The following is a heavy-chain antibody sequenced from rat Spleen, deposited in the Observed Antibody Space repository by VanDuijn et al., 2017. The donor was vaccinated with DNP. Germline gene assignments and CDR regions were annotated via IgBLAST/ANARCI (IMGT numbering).Heavy chain of an antibody. CDR2: INADGGRT. Sequence: EVQLVETGGGLVQPGRSLKLSCVASGFTFSGYWLYWIRQAPGLGLEWIASINADGGRTYYADSVKGRFTISRDNAENTEYLQMNSLRSADTATYYCAKDRGFGAMDAWGQGTSVTVSS. V-gene: IGHV5-58*01. J-gene: IGHJ4*01. CDR1: GFTFSGYW. CDR3: AKDRGFGAMDA. D-gene: IGHD4-1*01.